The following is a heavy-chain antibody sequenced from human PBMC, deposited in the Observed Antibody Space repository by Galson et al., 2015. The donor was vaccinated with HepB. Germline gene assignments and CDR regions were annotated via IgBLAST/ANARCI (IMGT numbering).Heavy chain of an antibody. J-gene: IGHJ6*02. Sequence: SCAASGFAFSSHYMSWVRQAPGKGLEWVSVIYSDGSTFYAYSVKGRFTISRDNSKNTLYLQMNSLRPEDTAVYYCARAWVAVAAYYYYGMDVWGRGTTVTVSS. CDR3: ARAWVAVAAYYYYGMDV. V-gene: IGHV3-66*02. D-gene: IGHD6-19*01. CDR2: IYSDGST. CDR1: GFAFSSHY.